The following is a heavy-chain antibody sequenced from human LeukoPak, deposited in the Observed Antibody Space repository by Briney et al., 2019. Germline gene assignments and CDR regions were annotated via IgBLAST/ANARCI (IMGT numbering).Heavy chain of an antibody. V-gene: IGHV4-38-2*01. D-gene: IGHD3-22*01. J-gene: IGHJ4*02. CDR3: ARAPRDSSSSNYMRRFDY. CDR2: IYHSGST. CDR1: GYSISSDNY. Sequence: PSETLSLTCAVSGYSISSDNYWVWIRQPPGQGLEWTGGIYHSGSTFYNPSLKSRVTMSVDTSKNQFSLKLSSVTAADTAVYYCARAPRDSSSSNYMRRFDYWGQGTLVTVSS.